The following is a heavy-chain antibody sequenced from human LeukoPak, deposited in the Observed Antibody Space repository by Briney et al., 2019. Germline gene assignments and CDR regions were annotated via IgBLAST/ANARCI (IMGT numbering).Heavy chain of an antibody. CDR1: GYTFTSYG. Sequence: ASVKVSCKASGYTFTSYGISWVRQAPGQGLEWMGWISGYNGNTKYVQKFQGRVTMTTDTSTSTAYMELRSLRSDDTAVYYCARVDTDSSAYYYYYGMDVWGQGTRVTVSS. CDR3: ARVDTDSSAYYYYYGMDV. CDR2: ISGYNGNT. D-gene: IGHD3-22*01. V-gene: IGHV1-18*01. J-gene: IGHJ6*02.